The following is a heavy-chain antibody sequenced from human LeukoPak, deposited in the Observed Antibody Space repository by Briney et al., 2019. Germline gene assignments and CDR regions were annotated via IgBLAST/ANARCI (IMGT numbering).Heavy chain of an antibody. J-gene: IGHJ3*02. Sequence: PGGSLRLSCAASGFTVSSNYMSWVRQAPGKGLEWVSVIYSGGSTYYADSVKGRFTISRDNSKNTLYLQMNSLRAEDTAVYYCARADEYYYENAFDIRGQGTMVTVSS. V-gene: IGHV3-66*02. CDR3: ARADEYYYENAFDI. CDR1: GFTVSSNY. D-gene: IGHD3-22*01. CDR2: IYSGGST.